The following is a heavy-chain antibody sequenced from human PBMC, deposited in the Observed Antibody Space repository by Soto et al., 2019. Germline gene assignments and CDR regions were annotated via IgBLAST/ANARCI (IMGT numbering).Heavy chain of an antibody. CDR1: GGTFGSYA. Sequence: QVQLVQSGAEVKKPGSSVKVSCKASGGTFGSYAISWVRQAPGQGLEWMGGIIPIPGTANYAQKFQGRVTTAADEYTSTAYTELSSLRSEDTAVYYCARSQGSSTSLEIYYYYYYGMDVWGQGTTVTVSS. V-gene: IGHV1-69*01. J-gene: IGHJ6*02. D-gene: IGHD2-2*01. CDR2: IIPIPGTA. CDR3: ARSQGSSTSLEIYYYYYYGMDV.